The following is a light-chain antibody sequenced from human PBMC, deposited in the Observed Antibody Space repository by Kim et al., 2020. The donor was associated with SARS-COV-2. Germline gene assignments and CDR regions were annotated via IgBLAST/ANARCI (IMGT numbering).Light chain of an antibody. Sequence: ASVGDRVTITCRASQSISSYLNWYQQKPGKAPKLLIYAASSLQSGVPSRFSGSGSGTDFTLTISSLQPEDFATYYCQQSYSTPPYSFGQGTKLEI. CDR1: QSISSY. V-gene: IGKV1-39*01. J-gene: IGKJ2*01. CDR3: QQSYSTPPYS. CDR2: AAS.